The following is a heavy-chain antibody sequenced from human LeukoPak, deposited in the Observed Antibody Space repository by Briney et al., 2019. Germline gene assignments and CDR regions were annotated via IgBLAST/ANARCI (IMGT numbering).Heavy chain of an antibody. Sequence: SETLSLTCTVSGYSISSGYYWGWIRQPPGKGLEWIGSIYHSGSTYYNPSLKSRVTISVDTSKNQFSLKLSSVTAADTAVYYCARDSRGYVPNFDYWGQGTLVTISS. J-gene: IGHJ4*02. CDR1: GYSISSGYY. V-gene: IGHV4-38-2*02. CDR2: IYHSGST. CDR3: ARDSRGYVPNFDY. D-gene: IGHD5-12*01.